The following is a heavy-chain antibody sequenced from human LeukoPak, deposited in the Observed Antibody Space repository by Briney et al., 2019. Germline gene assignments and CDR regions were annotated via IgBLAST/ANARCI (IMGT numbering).Heavy chain of an antibody. Sequence: ASVKVSCKASGYTFTSYAMNWVRQAPGQGLEWMGRINTNTGNPTYAQGFTGRFVFSLDTSVSTAYLQISSLKAEDTAVYYCARDFGSSWYESWFDPWGQGTLVTVSS. CDR3: ARDFGSSWYESWFDP. D-gene: IGHD6-13*01. CDR2: INTNTGNP. CDR1: GYTFTSYA. J-gene: IGHJ5*02. V-gene: IGHV7-4-1*02.